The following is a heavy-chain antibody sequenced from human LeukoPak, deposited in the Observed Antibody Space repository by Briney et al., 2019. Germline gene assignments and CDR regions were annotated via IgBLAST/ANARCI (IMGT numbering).Heavy chain of an antibody. J-gene: IGHJ4*02. V-gene: IGHV3-23*01. Sequence: GGSLRLSCAASGFTFSSYAMSWVRRAPGKGLEWVSAISGSGGSTYYADSVKGRFTISRDNSKNTLYLQMNSLRAEDTAVYYCAKDPSDILTGYYRSWGQGTLVTVSS. CDR3: AKDPSDILTGYYRS. CDR1: GFTFSSYA. D-gene: IGHD3-9*01. CDR2: ISGSGGST.